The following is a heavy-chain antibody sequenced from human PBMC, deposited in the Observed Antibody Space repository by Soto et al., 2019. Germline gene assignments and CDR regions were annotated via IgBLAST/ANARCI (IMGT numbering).Heavy chain of an antibody. CDR2: IHYSGST. CDR3: ARKVIRDWHTYYYDMDV. Sequence: SETLSLTCTVSGGSISSYFWSWIRQPPGRGLEWIGHIHYSGSTNYNPSLKSRVTISVDTSKNQVSLKLSSVTAADAAMHFCARKVIRDWHTYYYDMDVCGQVTTVTVSS. J-gene: IGHJ6*02. D-gene: IGHD3-9*01. V-gene: IGHV4-59*08. CDR1: GGSISSYF.